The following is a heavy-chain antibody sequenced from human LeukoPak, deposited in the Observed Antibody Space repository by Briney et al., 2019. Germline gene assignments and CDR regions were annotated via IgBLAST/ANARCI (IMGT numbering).Heavy chain of an antibody. J-gene: IGHJ4*02. V-gene: IGHV4-39*01. CDR2: IYYSGST. Sequence: PSETLSLTCTVSGGSISSSSYYWGWIRQPPGKGLEWIGSIYYSGSTYYNPSLKSRVTISVDTSKNQFSLKLSSVTAADTAVYYCARHRMTRGYSYGQPFDYWGKGTLVTVSS. CDR3: ARHRMTRGYSYGQPFDY. CDR1: GGSISSSSYY. D-gene: IGHD5-18*01.